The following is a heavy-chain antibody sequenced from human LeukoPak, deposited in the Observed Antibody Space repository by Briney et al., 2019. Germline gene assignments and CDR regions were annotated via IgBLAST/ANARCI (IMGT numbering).Heavy chain of an antibody. CDR2: TYYSGST. V-gene: IGHV4-59*08. CDR1: GGSISSYY. J-gene: IGHJ4*02. CDR3: AGGSGYLYYFDY. D-gene: IGHD3-22*01. Sequence: TSETLSLTCTVSGGSISSYYWSWIRQPPGKGLEWIGYTYYSGSTNYNPSLKSRVTISVDTSKNQFSLKLSSVTAADTAVYYCAGGSGYLYYFDYWGQGTLVTVSS.